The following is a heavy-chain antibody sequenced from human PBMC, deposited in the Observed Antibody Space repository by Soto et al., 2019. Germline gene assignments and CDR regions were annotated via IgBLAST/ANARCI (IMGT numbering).Heavy chain of an antibody. J-gene: IGHJ3*02. Sequence: QPGGSLRLSCGGSGSSFDDYTMHWVRQAPGKGPEWVASLSWNSGFSGYADSVKGRFTISRDNAQSSVHLQMNNLRTEDTALYYCAKGRGTIVVTDAYDIWGQGTMVTVSS. CDR3: AKGRGTIVVTDAYDI. V-gene: IGHV3-9*01. D-gene: IGHD3-22*01. CDR2: LSWNSGFS. CDR1: GSSFDDYT.